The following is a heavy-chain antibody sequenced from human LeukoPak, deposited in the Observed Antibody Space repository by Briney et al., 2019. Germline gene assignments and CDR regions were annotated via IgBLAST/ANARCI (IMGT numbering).Heavy chain of an antibody. J-gene: IGHJ4*02. CDR3: ARGPTYDFWSGYFDY. D-gene: IGHD3-3*01. CDR1: GGSISSSSYY. V-gene: IGHV4-39*01. Sequence: SETLSLTCTVSGGSISSSSYYWGWIRQPPGKGLEWIGSIYYSGSTCYNPSLKSRVTISVDTSKNQFSLKLSSVTAADTAVYYCARGPTYDFWSGYFDYWGQGTLVTVSS. CDR2: IYYSGST.